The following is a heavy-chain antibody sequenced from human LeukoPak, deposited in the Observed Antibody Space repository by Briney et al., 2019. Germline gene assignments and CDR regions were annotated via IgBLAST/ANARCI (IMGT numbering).Heavy chain of an antibody. J-gene: IGHJ5*02. Sequence: GASVKVSCKASGYTFTGYYMHWVRQAPGQGLEWMGWINPNSGGTNYAQKFQGRVTMTRDTSISTAYMELSRLRSDDTAVYYCARGLGWFPNWFAPWGQGTLVSVSS. CDR3: ARGLGWFPNWFAP. V-gene: IGHV1-2*02. CDR1: GYTFTGYY. D-gene: IGHD3-3*01. CDR2: INPNSGGT.